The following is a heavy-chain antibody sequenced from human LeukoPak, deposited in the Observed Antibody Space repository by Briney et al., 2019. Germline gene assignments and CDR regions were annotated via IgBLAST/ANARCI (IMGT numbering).Heavy chain of an antibody. J-gene: IGHJ4*02. CDR3: AKGNGYSFGRYYFGY. Sequence: PGGSLRLSCAASGFTFSSYAMGWVRQAPGKGLEWVSAITASGGNTYYADSVKGRFTISSDNSKNTLYLQVNSLRAEDTAVYYCAKGNGYSFGRYYFGYWGQGTLVTVSS. V-gene: IGHV3-23*01. D-gene: IGHD5-18*01. CDR2: ITASGGNT. CDR1: GFTFSSYA.